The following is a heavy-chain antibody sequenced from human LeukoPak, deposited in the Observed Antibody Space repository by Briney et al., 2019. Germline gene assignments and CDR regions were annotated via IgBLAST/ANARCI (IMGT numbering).Heavy chain of an antibody. V-gene: IGHV4-59*08. CDR3: ARHLYDFNKAFDI. J-gene: IGHJ3*02. CDR1: GGSINNYY. D-gene: IGHD5/OR15-5a*01. Sequence: SETLSLTCTVSGGSINNYYWSWIRQPPGKGLQWIGYIYYRGNTNYNPSLKSRVTILVDTSKNQFSLNLSSVTAADTAVYYCARHLYDFNKAFDIWGQGTMVTVSS. CDR2: IYYRGNT.